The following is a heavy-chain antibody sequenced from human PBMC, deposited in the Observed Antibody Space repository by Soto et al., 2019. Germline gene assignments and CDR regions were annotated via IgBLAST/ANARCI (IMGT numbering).Heavy chain of an antibody. CDR1: GFNFSSYS. Sequence: GGSLRLSCADSGFNFSSYSMNWVRQAPGKGLEWVSYISSSSSTIYYADSVKGRFTISRDNAKNSLYLQMNSLRDEDTAVYYCARELAALNWFDPWGQGTLVTVSS. CDR2: ISSSSSTI. J-gene: IGHJ5*02. V-gene: IGHV3-48*02. CDR3: ARELAALNWFDP. D-gene: IGHD1-1*01.